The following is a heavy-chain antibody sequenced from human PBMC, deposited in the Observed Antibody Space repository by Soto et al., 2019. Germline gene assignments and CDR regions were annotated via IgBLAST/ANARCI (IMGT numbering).Heavy chain of an antibody. CDR3: ARVPYGDYLNWFDP. D-gene: IGHD4-17*01. CDR2: IYYSGST. J-gene: IGHJ5*02. CDR1: GGSISSSSYY. Sequence: PSETLSLTCTVSGGSISSSSYYWGWIRQPPGKGLEWIGSIYYSGSTYYNPSLKSRVTISVDTSKNQFSLKLSSVTAADTAVYYCARVPYGDYLNWFDPWGQGTLVTVSS. V-gene: IGHV4-39*07.